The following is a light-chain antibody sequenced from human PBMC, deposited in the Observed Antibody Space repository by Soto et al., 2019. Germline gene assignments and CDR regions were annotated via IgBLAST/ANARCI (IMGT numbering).Light chain of an antibody. J-gene: IGKJ2*01. V-gene: IGKV3-15*01. CDR2: GAS. CDR1: QSVSSN. Sequence: EIVMTQSPATLSVSPGERVTLSCRASQSVSSNLAWYQQKPGQAPRLLIYGASTRATDIPARFSGSGSGTEFTLNISSLQSEDFAVYYCHHYNNWPYTFGQGTNLEI. CDR3: HHYNNWPYT.